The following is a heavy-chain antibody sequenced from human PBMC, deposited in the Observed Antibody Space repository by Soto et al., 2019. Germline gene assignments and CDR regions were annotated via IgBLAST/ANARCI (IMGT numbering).Heavy chain of an antibody. CDR2: ISYDGGNK. J-gene: IGHJ6*03. V-gene: IGHV3-30*04. CDR1: GYTFTSYA. Sequence: SVKVSCKASGYTFTSYAMHWVRQAPGKGLEWVAVISYDGGNKYYADSVKGRFTISRDNSKSTLYLQLNSLRAEDTAVYYCAKEKSSSTPNYYYYYMDVWGKGTTVTVSS. CDR3: AKEKSSSTPNYYYYYMDV. D-gene: IGHD2-2*01.